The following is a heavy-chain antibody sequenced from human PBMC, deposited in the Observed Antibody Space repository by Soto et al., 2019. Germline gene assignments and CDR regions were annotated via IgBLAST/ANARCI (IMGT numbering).Heavy chain of an antibody. Sequence: SQTLSLTCAISGDSVSSNSAAWHWIRQSPSRGLEWLGRTYYRSKWYNDYAVSVKSRITINPDTSKNHFSLQLNSVTPEDTAVYYCAREFSSGWYAGGVAFDIWGQGTMVTVSS. V-gene: IGHV6-1*01. CDR2: TYYRSKWYN. CDR3: AREFSSGWYAGGVAFDI. D-gene: IGHD6-19*01. J-gene: IGHJ3*02. CDR1: GDSVSSNSAA.